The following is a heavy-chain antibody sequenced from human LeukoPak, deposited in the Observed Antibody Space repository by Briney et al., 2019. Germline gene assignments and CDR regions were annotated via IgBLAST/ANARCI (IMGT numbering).Heavy chain of an antibody. Sequence: SETLSLTCTISGGSISSYYWTWIRQPPGKGLEWIGYIYNSGTTNYNPSLKSRVTISVDTSKNQFSLKLSSVTAADTAVYYCARVYDFWSGYYPYYFDYWGQGSLVTVSS. V-gene: IGHV4-59*01. CDR3: ARVYDFWSGYYPYYFDY. J-gene: IGHJ4*02. D-gene: IGHD3-3*01. CDR2: IYNSGTT. CDR1: GGSISSYY.